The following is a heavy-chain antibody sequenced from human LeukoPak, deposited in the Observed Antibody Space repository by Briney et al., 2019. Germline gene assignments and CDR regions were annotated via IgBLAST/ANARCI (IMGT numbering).Heavy chain of an antibody. V-gene: IGHV1-18*01. J-gene: IGHJ5*02. CDR3: ARALGGPYSSFNWFDP. D-gene: IGHD6-6*01. CDR1: GYTFTSYG. CDR2: ISAYNGNT. Sequence: ASVKVSCKASGYTFTSYGISWVRQAPGQALEWMGWISAYNGNTNYAQKLQGRVTMTTDTSTSTAYMELKSLRSDDTAVYYCARALGGPYSSFNWFDPWGQGTLVTVSS.